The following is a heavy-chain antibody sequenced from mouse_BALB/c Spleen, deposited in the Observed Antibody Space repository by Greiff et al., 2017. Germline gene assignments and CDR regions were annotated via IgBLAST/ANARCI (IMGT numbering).Heavy chain of an antibody. CDR2: SRNKANDYTT. CDR3: ARIYDYDAMDY. CDR1: GFTFSDFY. V-gene: IGHV7-1*02. J-gene: IGHJ4*01. Sequence: EVKLVESGGGLVQPGGSLRLSCATSGFTFSDFYMEWVRQPPGKRLEWIAASRNKANDYTTEYSASVKGRFIVSRDTSQSILYLQMNALRAEDTAIYYCARIYDYDAMDYWGQGTSVTVSS. D-gene: IGHD1-1*01.